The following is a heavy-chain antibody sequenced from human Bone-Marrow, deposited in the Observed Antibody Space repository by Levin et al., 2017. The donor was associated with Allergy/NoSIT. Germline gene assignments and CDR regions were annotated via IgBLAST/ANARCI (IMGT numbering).Heavy chain of an antibody. CDR2: TRDKAHRYTT. Sequence: QTGESLKISCAASGFIFSDHCMDWVRQAPGKGLEWVGRTRDKAHRYTTEYAASVEGRFTISRDDSDNTLYLQMDSLKPEDTAVYYCAKTEGYSSGWFGDFFYYMDVWGKGTTVTVSS. J-gene: IGHJ6*03. CDR1: GFIFSDHC. V-gene: IGHV3-72*01. D-gene: IGHD6-19*01. CDR3: AKTEGYSSGWFGDFFYYMDV.